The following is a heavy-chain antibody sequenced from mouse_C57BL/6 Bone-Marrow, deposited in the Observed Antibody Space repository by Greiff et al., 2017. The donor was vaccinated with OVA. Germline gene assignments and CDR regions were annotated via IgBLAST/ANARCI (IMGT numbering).Heavy chain of an antibody. Sequence: VQLQQPGAELVRPGSSVKLSCKASGYTFTSYWMDWVKQRPGQGLEWIGNIYPSDSETHYNQKFKDKATLTVDKSSSTAYMQLSSLTSEYSAVYYCARSRAWFAYWGQGTLVTVSA. CDR3: ARSRAWFAY. J-gene: IGHJ3*01. V-gene: IGHV1-61*01. CDR1: GYTFTSYW. CDR2: IYPSDSET.